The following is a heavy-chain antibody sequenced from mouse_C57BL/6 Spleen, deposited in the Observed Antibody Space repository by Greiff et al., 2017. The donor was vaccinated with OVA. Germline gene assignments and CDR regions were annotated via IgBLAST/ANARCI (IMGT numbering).Heavy chain of an antibody. CDR1: GYSITSGYY. D-gene: IGHD1-1*01. CDR2: ISYDGSN. J-gene: IGHJ4*01. Sequence: EVQLQGSGPGLVKPSQSLSLTCSVTGYSITSGYYWNWIRQFPGNKLEWMGYISYDGSNNYNPSLKNRISITRDTSKNQFFLKLNSVTTEDTATYYCARGVDYYAMDYWGQGTSVTVSS. V-gene: IGHV3-6*01. CDR3: ARGVDYYAMDY.